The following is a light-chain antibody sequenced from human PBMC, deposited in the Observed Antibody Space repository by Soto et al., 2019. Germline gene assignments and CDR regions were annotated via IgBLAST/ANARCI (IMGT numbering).Light chain of an antibody. CDR3: QQRSNWPPYT. CDR1: QSVSSY. V-gene: IGKV3-11*01. J-gene: IGKJ2*01. Sequence: EIVLTQSPATLSLSPGERATLSCRASQSVSSYLAWYQQKPGQAPRLLIYDASNRATGIPARFSGSGSGTDFTPTISSREPEDFAVYYCQQRSNWPPYTFGQGTKLEIK. CDR2: DAS.